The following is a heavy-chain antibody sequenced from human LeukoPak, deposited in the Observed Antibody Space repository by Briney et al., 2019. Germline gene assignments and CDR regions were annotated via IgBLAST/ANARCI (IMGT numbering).Heavy chain of an antibody. J-gene: IGHJ4*02. Sequence: GGSPRLSCAASGFTFSDYYMSWIRQAPGKGLGWVSYIGSSSTNINYADSVKGRFTVSRDNAKNSLYLQMNSLRAEDTAVYYCARVNPTSSGFYAYWGQGTLVTVSS. CDR2: IGSSSTNI. D-gene: IGHD3-22*01. V-gene: IGHV3-11*06. CDR1: GFTFSDYY. CDR3: ARVNPTSSGFYAY.